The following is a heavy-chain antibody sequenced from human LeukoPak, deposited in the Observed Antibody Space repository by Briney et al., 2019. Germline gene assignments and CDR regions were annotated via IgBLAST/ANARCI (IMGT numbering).Heavy chain of an antibody. V-gene: IGHV3-7*01. CDR2: IKEGGREK. CDR1: GFTFSSYW. D-gene: IGHD3-9*01. Sequence: GSLRLSCSASGFTFSSYWMRWVRQGPGKGLGWGGNIKEGGREKYYVDSVKGRFTISRDNAKNSLYLQMNSLRAEDTAVYYCARDPSLPYYDILTGYFAFDIWGQGTMVTISS. CDR3: ARDPSLPYYDILTGYFAFDI. J-gene: IGHJ3*02.